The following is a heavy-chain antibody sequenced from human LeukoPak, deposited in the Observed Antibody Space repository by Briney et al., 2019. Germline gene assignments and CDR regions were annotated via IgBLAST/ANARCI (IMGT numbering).Heavy chain of an antibody. J-gene: IGHJ4*02. CDR1: GYTFTSYY. D-gene: IGHD3-10*01. CDR2: ISPSGGST. CDR3: ARESWRHFDY. Sequence: ASVKVSCKASGYTFTSYYMHWVRQAPGQGLEWMGIISPSGGSTSYAQKFQGRVTMTRDTSTSTVYMEPSSLRSEDTAVYYCARESWRHFDYWGQGTLVTVSS. V-gene: IGHV1-46*01.